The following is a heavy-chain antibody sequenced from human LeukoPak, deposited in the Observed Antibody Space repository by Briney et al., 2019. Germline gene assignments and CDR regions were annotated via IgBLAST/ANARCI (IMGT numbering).Heavy chain of an antibody. CDR2: INSDGSST. CDR3: AKGYAYDSSGYYYGSDS. D-gene: IGHD3-22*01. V-gene: IGHV3-74*01. J-gene: IGHJ5*01. CDR1: GFTFSSYC. Sequence: GGSLRLSCTASGFTFSSYCMHWVRQAPGKGLVWVSRINSDGSSTSYADSVKGRFTISRDNAKNTLYLQMNSLRAEDTAVYYCAKGYAYDSSGYYYGSDSWAQGTLVTVSS.